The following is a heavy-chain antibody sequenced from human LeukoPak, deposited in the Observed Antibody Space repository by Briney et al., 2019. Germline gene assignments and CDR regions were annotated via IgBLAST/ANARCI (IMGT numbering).Heavy chain of an antibody. CDR3: AREGCSSTSCYADDHAFDI. CDR2: IYYSGST. V-gene: IGHV4-30-4*01. D-gene: IGHD2-2*01. Sequence: SQTLSLTCTVSGGSISSGDYCWSWIRQPPGKGLEWIGYIYYSGSTSYNPSLKSRVTISVDTSKNQFSLKLSSVTAADTAVYYCAREGCSSTSCYADDHAFDIWGQGTMVTVSS. J-gene: IGHJ3*02. CDR1: GGSISSGDYC.